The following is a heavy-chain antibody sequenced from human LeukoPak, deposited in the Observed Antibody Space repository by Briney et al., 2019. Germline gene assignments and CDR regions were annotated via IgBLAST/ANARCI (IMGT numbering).Heavy chain of an antibody. CDR3: ARSIAVAGDVDY. CDR2: ISYDGSNK. Sequence: GGSLRLSCAASGFTFSSYAMHWVRQAPGKGLEWVAVISYDGSNKYYADSVKGRFTISRDNSKNTLYLQMNSLRAEDTAVYYCARSIAVAGDVDYWGQGTLVTVSS. J-gene: IGHJ4*02. CDR1: GFTFSSYA. D-gene: IGHD6-19*01. V-gene: IGHV3-30*04.